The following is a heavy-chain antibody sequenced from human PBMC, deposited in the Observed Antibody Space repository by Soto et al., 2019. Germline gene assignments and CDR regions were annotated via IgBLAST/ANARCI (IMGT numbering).Heavy chain of an antibody. CDR3: ARGYFISTSCNYDAFDI. J-gene: IGHJ3*02. V-gene: IGHV4-31*03. CDR1: GGSISSGGYY. CDR2: IYYSGST. D-gene: IGHD2-2*01. Sequence: QVQLQESGPGLVKPSQTLSLTCTVSGGSISSGGYYWSWIRQHPGKGLEWIGYIYYSGSTYYNPSLKSRLTISVDTSKNQVSLKLSSVTAADTAVYYCARGYFISTSCNYDAFDIWGQGTMVTVSS.